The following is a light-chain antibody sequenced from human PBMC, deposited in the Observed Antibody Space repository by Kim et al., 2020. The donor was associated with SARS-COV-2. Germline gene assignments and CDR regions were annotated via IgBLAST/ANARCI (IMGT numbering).Light chain of an antibody. J-gene: IGLJ3*02. V-gene: IGLV1-40*01. CDR3: QAYDSSLSGSV. CDR2: RTS. Sequence: VTISCHGSSSNIGAGYEVHWYQQLPATAPKLLSYRTSNRPAGFPDRFAGSKSGTSASLAITGLQAEDEADYYCQAYDSSLSGSVFGGGTQLTVL. CDR1: SSNIGAGYE.